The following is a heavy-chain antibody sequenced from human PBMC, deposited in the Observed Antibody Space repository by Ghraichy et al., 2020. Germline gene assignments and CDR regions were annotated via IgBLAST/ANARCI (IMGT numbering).Heavy chain of an antibody. CDR2: ISGSGGST. D-gene: IGHD6-13*01. Sequence: LSLTCAASGFTFSSYAMSWVRQAPWKGLEWVSAISGSGGSTYYADSVKGRFTISRDNSKNTLYLQMNSLRAEDTAVYYCAKVPTAYSSSWSHFDYWGQGTLVTVSS. J-gene: IGHJ4*02. CDR1: GFTFSSYA. V-gene: IGHV3-23*01. CDR3: AKVPTAYSSSWSHFDY.